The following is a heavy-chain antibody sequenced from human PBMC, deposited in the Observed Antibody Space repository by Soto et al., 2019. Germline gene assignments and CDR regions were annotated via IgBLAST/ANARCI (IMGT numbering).Heavy chain of an antibody. Sequence: SGGSLRLSCASSGFTFSSYAMSWVRQAPGTGLEWVSAISGSGGSTYYADSVKGRFTISRDNSKNTLYLQMNSLRAEDTAVYYCAKVQPPPYSSSFGRPFDYWGQVTTVIVSS. CDR2: ISGSGGST. J-gene: IGHJ4*03. V-gene: IGHV3-23*01. CDR3: AKVQPPPYSSSFGRPFDY. CDR1: GFTFSSYA. D-gene: IGHD6-6*01.